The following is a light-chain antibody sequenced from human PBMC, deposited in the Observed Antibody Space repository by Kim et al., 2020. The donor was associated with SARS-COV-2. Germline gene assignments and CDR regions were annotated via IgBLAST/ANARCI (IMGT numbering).Light chain of an antibody. CDR3: QQYSTYPLT. Sequence: ASVGDRVNSTCRGSQSIFVWLGWYQQKPGKAPKLVIYKASSLGSGVPSMFSSSGSGTEFTLTISSLHPDDLGTYFCQQYSTYPLTFGGGTKVEIK. CDR2: KAS. J-gene: IGKJ4*01. V-gene: IGKV1-5*03. CDR1: QSIFVW.